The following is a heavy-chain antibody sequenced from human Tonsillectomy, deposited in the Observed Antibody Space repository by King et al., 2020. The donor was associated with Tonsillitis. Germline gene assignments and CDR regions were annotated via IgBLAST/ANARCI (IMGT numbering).Heavy chain of an antibody. D-gene: IGHD2-2*01. Sequence: QLQESGPGLVKPSQTLSLTCSVSGGSISSGGDYLSWIRQHPGKGLEWIGYIYYSGGTYYNPSLKSRVTMSVDTSKNQFSLSLTSVTAADTAVYFCASYHCSGTTCYWGYWGQGTLVTVSS. J-gene: IGHJ4*02. CDR3: ASYHCSGTTCYWGY. CDR2: IYYSGGT. V-gene: IGHV4-31*03. CDR1: GGSISSGGDY.